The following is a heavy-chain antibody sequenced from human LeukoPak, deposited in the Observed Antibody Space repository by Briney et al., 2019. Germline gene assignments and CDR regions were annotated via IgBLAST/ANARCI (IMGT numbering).Heavy chain of an antibody. J-gene: IGHJ4*02. CDR3: ARKGGYGLDFDY. D-gene: IGHD5-18*01. Sequence: GGSLRLSCAASGFTFRSYEMNWSRQAPAKGLEWVSYISSSGSTIYYAEFVKGRFTISRDNAKNSLYLQMNSLRAEDTAVYYCARKGGYGLDFDYWGQGALVTVSS. V-gene: IGHV3-48*03. CDR2: ISSSGSTI. CDR1: GFTFRSYE.